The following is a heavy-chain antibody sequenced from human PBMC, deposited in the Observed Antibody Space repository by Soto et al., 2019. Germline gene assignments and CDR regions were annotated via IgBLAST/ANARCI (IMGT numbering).Heavy chain of an antibody. Sequence: GGSLRLSCAASGFTFSSYAMSWVRQAPGKGLEWVSAISGSGGSTYYADSVKGRFTISRDNAKNTLYLQMNSLIAEDTAVYYCARDQERGSSGWLYWYFDLWGRGTLVTVSS. CDR3: ARDQERGSSGWLYWYFDL. D-gene: IGHD6-19*01. V-gene: IGHV3-23*01. J-gene: IGHJ2*01. CDR1: GFTFSSYA. CDR2: ISGSGGST.